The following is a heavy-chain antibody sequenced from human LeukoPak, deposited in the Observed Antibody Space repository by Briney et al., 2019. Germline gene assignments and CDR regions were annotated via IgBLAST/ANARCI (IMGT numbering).Heavy chain of an antibody. D-gene: IGHD3-10*01. CDR2: ISTNGGST. CDR3: ARSGSVTAAYYMDV. CDR1: GFTFSSYA. J-gene: IGHJ6*03. V-gene: IGHV3-64*02. Sequence: PGGSLRLSCAASGFTFSSYAMHWVRQAPGKGLEYVSGISTNGGSTYYADSVKGRFTISRDNSKNTLYLQMNSLRAEDTAVYYCARSGSVTAAYYMDVWGKGTTVTVSS.